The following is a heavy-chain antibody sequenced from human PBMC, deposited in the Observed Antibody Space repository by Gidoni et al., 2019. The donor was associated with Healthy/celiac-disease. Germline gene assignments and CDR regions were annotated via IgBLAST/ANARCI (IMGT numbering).Heavy chain of an antibody. Sequence: QVQLQQWGAGLLKPSETLSLTCAVYGGSFRGYYWSWIRQPPGKGLEWIGEINHSGSTNYNPSLKSRVTISVDTSKNQFSLKLSSVTAADTAVYYCARHRNGAFSWSWFDPWGQGTLVTVSS. CDR2: INHSGST. D-gene: IGHD3-10*01. J-gene: IGHJ5*02. V-gene: IGHV4-34*01. CDR3: ARHRNGAFSWSWFDP. CDR1: GGSFRGYY.